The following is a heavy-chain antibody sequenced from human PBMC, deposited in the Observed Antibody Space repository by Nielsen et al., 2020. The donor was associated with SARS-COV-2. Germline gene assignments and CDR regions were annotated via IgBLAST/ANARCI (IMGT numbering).Heavy chain of an antibody. V-gene: IGHV3-30*18. CDR3: AKDISPSSGSVDY. CDR2: ISYDGSNK. D-gene: IGHD6-19*01. J-gene: IGHJ4*02. CDR1: GFTFSSYG. Sequence: GESLKISCAASGFTFSSYGMHWVRQAPGKGLEWVAVISYDGSNKYYADSVKGRFTISRDNSKNTLYLQMNSLRAEDTALYYCAKDISPSSGSVDYWGQGTLVTVSS.